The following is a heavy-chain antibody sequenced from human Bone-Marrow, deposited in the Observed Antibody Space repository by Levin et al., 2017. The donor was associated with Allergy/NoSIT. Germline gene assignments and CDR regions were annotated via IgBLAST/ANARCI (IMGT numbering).Heavy chain of an antibody. D-gene: IGHD3-10*01. V-gene: IGHV1-18*04. CDR1: GYTFNSFG. CDR2: ISTYNGNT. Sequence: GASVKVSCKASGYTFNSFGVTWVRQAPGQGLEWVGWISTYNGNTNYGQKVQGRVTLSTDISTTTAYMELRSLRADDTAVYYCARDNDPLTDYFGAGSRYWGQGTLVTVSS. CDR3: ARDNDPLTDYFGAGSRY. J-gene: IGHJ4*02.